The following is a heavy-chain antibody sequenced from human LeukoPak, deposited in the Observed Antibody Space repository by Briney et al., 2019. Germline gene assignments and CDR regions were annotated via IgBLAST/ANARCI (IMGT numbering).Heavy chain of an antibody. J-gene: IGHJ1*01. CDR3: ASRGDSSSPGYFQH. V-gene: IGHV1-18*01. CDR2: ISAYNGNT. Sequence: ASVKASCKASGYTFTSYGISWVRQAPGQGLEWMGWISAYNGNTNYAQRLQGRVTMTTDTSTSTAYMELRSLRSDDTAVYYCASRGDSSSPGYFQHWGQGTLVTVSS. CDR1: GYTFTSYG. D-gene: IGHD6-6*01.